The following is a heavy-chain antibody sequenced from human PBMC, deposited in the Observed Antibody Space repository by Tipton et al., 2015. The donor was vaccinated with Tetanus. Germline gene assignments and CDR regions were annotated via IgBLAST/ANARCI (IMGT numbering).Heavy chain of an antibody. Sequence: SLRLSCVASGFTFSDHYMSWIRQAPGKGLEWVSYISSSGKTVHYADAVKGRFTISRDSAKNSLYLQMNSLRADDTAVYYCARAAGFLGLTHDFWGRGTLVSVSS. J-gene: IGHJ4*02. D-gene: IGHD2/OR15-2a*01. CDR1: GFTFSDHY. CDR2: ISSSGKTV. CDR3: ARAAGFLGLTHDF. V-gene: IGHV3-11*01.